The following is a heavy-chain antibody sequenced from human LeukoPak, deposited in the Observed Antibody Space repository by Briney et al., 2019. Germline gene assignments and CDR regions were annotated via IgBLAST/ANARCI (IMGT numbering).Heavy chain of an antibody. Sequence: ASVKVSCKASGYTFTSYYMHWVRQAPGQGLEWMGIINPSGGSTSYAQKFQGRVTMTRDMSTSTVYMELSSLRSEDTAVYYCARERLNYYDSSGPFDYWGQGTLVTVSS. V-gene: IGHV1-46*01. CDR3: ARERLNYYDSSGPFDY. D-gene: IGHD3-22*01. J-gene: IGHJ4*02. CDR2: INPSGGST. CDR1: GYTFTSYY.